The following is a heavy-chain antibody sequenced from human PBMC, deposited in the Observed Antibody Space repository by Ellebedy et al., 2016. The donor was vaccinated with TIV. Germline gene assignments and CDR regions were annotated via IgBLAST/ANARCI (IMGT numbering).Heavy chain of an antibody. CDR2: INGDGSIT. J-gene: IGHJ4*02. V-gene: IGHV3-74*01. Sequence: PGGSLRLSCAASGFTFSSYWMHWVRQAPGKGLVWVSRINGDGSITNYADSVKGRFTISRDNAKNTLYLQMNSLRAEDTAVYFCSTLVTVTSSMSPFDYWGQGTLVTVSS. CDR3: STLVTVTSSMSPFDY. CDR1: GFTFSSYW. D-gene: IGHD4-17*01.